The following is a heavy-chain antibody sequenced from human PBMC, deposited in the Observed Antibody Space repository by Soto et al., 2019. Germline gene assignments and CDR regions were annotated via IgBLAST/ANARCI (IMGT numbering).Heavy chain of an antibody. Sequence: EVQLVESGGGLVQPGGSLRLSCAASGFTFSTYWMCWVRQAPGKGLEWVANIKQDGSDRYYVDSVKGRFTISRDNVKNSLYLQMNSLRAEDTAMYYCARLFPGSGWPYHYYGMDVWGQGTTVTVSS. D-gene: IGHD6-19*01. CDR2: IKQDGSDR. V-gene: IGHV3-7*01. J-gene: IGHJ6*02. CDR3: ARLFPGSGWPYHYYGMDV. CDR1: GFTFSTYW.